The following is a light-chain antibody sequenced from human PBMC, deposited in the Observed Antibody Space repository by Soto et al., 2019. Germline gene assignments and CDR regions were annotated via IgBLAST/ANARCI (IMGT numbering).Light chain of an antibody. CDR3: AAWDDSLSGTGV. Sequence: QSALTQPPSASGTPGQRVTISCSGSSSNIGSNYVYWYQQLPGTAPKLLIYRNNQRPSGVPDRFSGSKSGTSASLAISGLRSEDEADYYCAAWDDSLSGTGVFGGGTKVTVL. V-gene: IGLV1-47*01. CDR2: RNN. CDR1: SSNIGSNY. J-gene: IGLJ2*01.